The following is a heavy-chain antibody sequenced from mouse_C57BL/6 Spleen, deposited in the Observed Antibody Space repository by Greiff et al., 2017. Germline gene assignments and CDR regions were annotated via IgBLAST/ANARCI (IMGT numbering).Heavy chain of an antibody. CDR3: ARYYDGYSYVDY. CDR1: GFSLTSYG. D-gene: IGHD2-3*01. CDR2: IWSGGST. V-gene: IGHV2-2*01. Sequence: VQLQQSGPGLVQPSQSLSITCTVSGFSLTSYGVHWVRQSPGKGLEWLGVIWSGGSTDYNAAFISRLSISKDNSKSQVFFKMNSLQADDTAIYYCARYYDGYSYVDYWGQGTTLTVSS. J-gene: IGHJ2*01.